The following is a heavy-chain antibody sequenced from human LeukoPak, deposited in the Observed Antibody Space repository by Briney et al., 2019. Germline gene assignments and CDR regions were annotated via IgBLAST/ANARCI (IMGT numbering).Heavy chain of an antibody. CDR1: GYTFTSYY. D-gene: IGHD3-22*01. V-gene: IGHV1-46*01. Sequence: ASVKVSCKASGYTFTSYYMHWVRQAPGQGLEWMGIINPSGGSTSYAQKFQGRVTMTRDTSTSTVYMELSSLRSEDTAVYYCARDLSDYDGSREGGDAFDIWGQGTMVTVSS. J-gene: IGHJ3*02. CDR2: INPSGGST. CDR3: ARDLSDYDGSREGGDAFDI.